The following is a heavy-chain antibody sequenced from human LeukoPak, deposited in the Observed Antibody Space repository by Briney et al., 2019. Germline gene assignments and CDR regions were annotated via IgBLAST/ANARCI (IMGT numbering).Heavy chain of an antibody. D-gene: IGHD3-10*01. CDR2: IYYSGST. CDR3: AREDSNSGYGSGTNWFDP. J-gene: IGHJ5*02. CDR1: GGSISSYF. Sequence: PSETLSLTCTVSGGSISSYFWSWIRQRPGKGLEWVGYIYYSGSTNYNPSLKSRVTISVVTSKNQFSLKLSSVTAADTAVYYCAREDSNSGYGSGTNWFDPWGQGTLVTVSS. V-gene: IGHV4-59*01.